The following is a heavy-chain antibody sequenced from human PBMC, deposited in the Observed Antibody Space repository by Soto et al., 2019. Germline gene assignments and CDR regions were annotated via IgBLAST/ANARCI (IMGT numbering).Heavy chain of an antibody. D-gene: IGHD6-6*01. J-gene: IGHJ4*02. CDR1: GFTFSSYS. CDR3: ARDRYSSSSGAPFDY. CDR2: ISSSSYI. V-gene: IGHV3-21*01. Sequence: GSLRLSCAASGFTFSSYSMNWVRQAPGKGLEWVSSISSSSYIYYADSVKGRFTISRDNAKNSLYLQMNSLRAEDTAVYYCARDRYSSSSGAPFDYWGQGTLVTVSS.